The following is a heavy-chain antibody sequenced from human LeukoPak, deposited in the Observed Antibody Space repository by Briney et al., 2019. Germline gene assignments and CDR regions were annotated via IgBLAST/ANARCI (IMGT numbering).Heavy chain of an antibody. CDR1: GYTFTSYG. V-gene: IGHV1-18*01. Sequence: ASVKVSCKASGYTFTSYGISWVRQAPGQGLEWMGWISAYNGNTNYAQKLQGRVTMTTDTSTSTAYMELRSLRSDDTAVYYCARLGLLWFGELLPRRPLDYWGQGTLVTVSS. CDR3: ARLGLLWFGELLPRRPLDY. CDR2: ISAYNGNT. D-gene: IGHD3-10*01. J-gene: IGHJ4*02.